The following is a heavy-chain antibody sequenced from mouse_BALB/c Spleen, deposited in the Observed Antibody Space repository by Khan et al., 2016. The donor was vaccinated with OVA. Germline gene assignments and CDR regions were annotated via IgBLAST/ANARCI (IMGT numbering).Heavy chain of an antibody. CDR2: TYPGGGYT. CDR1: GYTFTNYW. CDR3: SRRGAARATGDYFDC. Sequence: QVQLKQSGAELVRPGTSVKMSCKAAGYTFTNYWIGWVKQRPGHGLEWIGDTYPGGGYTNYNEKFKGKATLTADTSSSTAYMQLSGLTSEDSAIYYCSRRGAARATGDYFDCWGQGTTLTVSS. D-gene: IGHD3-1*01. V-gene: IGHV1-63*02. J-gene: IGHJ2*01.